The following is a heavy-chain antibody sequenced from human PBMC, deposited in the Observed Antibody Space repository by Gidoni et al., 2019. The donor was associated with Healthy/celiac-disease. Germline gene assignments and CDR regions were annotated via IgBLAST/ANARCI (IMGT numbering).Heavy chain of an antibody. CDR3: ASHIAARSGWFDP. J-gene: IGHJ5*02. Sequence: QVQLVQSGAEVKKPGSSVKVSCKASGGTFSSYAISWVRQAPGQGLEWMGRIIPILGTANYAQKFQGRVTITADKSTSTAYMELSSLRSEDTAVYYCASHIAARSGWFDPWGQGTLVTVSS. V-gene: IGHV1-69*04. CDR2: IIPILGTA. D-gene: IGHD6-6*01. CDR1: GGTFSSYA.